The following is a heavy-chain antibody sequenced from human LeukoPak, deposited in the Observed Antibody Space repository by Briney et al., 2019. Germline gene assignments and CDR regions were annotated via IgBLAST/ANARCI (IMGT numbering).Heavy chain of an antibody. J-gene: IGHJ5*02. V-gene: IGHV1-69*05. CDR1: GGTFSSYA. CDR3: ARDQIRYFDWLSNWFDP. D-gene: IGHD3-9*01. CDR2: IIPIFGTA. Sequence: GSSVKVSCKASGGTFSSYAISWVRQAPGQGLEWMGRIIPIFGTANYAQKFQGRVTITTDESTSTAYMELSSLRSEDTAVYYCARDQIRYFDWLSNWFDPWGRGTLVTVSS.